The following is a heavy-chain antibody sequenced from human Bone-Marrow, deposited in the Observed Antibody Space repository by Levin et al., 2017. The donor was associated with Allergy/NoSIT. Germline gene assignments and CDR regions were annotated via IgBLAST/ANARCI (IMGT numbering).Heavy chain of an antibody. V-gene: IGHV4-30-4*01. D-gene: IGHD3-3*01. CDR2: TFYGST. CDR1: GGSINSGDYY. CDR3: ARGLGARVEDAFGI. Sequence: SETLSLTCTVSGGSINSGDYYWSWIRQPPGKGLEWIGYTFYGSTFYNPSLKSRIDMSIDTSKNHFSLKVRSVTAADTAVYFCARGLGARVEDAFGIWGQGTLVTVSS. J-gene: IGHJ3*02.